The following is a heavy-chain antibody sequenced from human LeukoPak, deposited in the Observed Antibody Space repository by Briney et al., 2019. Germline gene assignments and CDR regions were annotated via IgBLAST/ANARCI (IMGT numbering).Heavy chain of an antibody. CDR2: IYYSGST. CDR3: ARGRGRRELGSGWESYAFDI. Sequence: SETLSLTCTVSGGSISSYYWSWIRQPPGKGLEWIGYIYYSGSTNYNPSLKSRVTISVDTSKNQFSLKLSSVTAADTAVYYCARGRGRRELGSGWESYAFDIWGQGTMVTVSS. V-gene: IGHV4-59*01. CDR1: GGSISSYY. J-gene: IGHJ3*02. D-gene: IGHD6-19*01.